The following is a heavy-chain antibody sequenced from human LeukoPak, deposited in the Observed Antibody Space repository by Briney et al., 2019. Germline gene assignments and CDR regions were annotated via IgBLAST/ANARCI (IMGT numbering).Heavy chain of an antibody. D-gene: IGHD3-22*01. Sequence: SETLSLTCTVSGYSISSGYYWGWIRQPPGKGLEWIGSIYHSGSTYYNPSLKSRVTISVDTSKNQFSLKLSSVTAADTAVCYCARVITMIVVADYWGQGTLVTVSS. CDR2: IYHSGST. CDR3: ARVITMIVVADY. V-gene: IGHV4-38-2*02. J-gene: IGHJ4*02. CDR1: GYSISSGYY.